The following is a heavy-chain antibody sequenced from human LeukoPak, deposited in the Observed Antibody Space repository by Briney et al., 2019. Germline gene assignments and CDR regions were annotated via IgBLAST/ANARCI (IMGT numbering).Heavy chain of an antibody. CDR2: IYYSGST. Sequence: ASETLPLTCTVSGGSISSYYWSWIRQPPGKGLEWIGYIYYSGSTNYNPSLKSRVTISVDTSKNQFSLKLSSVTAADTAVYYCARSLGYCSSTSCPNWFDPWGQGTLVTVSS. J-gene: IGHJ5*02. D-gene: IGHD2-2*01. V-gene: IGHV4-59*01. CDR3: ARSLGYCSSTSCPNWFDP. CDR1: GGSISSYY.